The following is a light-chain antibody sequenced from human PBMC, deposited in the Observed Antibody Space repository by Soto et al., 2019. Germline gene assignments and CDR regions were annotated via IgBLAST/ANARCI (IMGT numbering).Light chain of an antibody. Sequence: EIVLTQSPGTLSLSPGDRATLSCRASQTVDSKYLAWYQRNPGQAPRLLIYGASNRATGIPDRFRGSGSGTAFTLTISRLEPEDFALYYCQQYGSSPLTFGGGTKVEIK. J-gene: IGKJ4*01. CDR1: QTVDSKY. V-gene: IGKV3-20*01. CDR2: GAS. CDR3: QQYGSSPLT.